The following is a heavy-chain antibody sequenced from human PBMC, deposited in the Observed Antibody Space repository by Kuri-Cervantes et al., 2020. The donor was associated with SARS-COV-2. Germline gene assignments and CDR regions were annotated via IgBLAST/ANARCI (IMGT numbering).Heavy chain of an antibody. CDR2: IYYSGST. J-gene: IGHJ4*02. CDR3: ARLTTVTTFDY. V-gene: IGHV4-39*01. D-gene: IGHD4-17*01. CDR1: GGSISSSSYY. Sequence: SETLSLTCTVSGGSISSSSYYWGWIRQPPGKGLEWIGSIYYSGSTYYNPSLKSRVTISVDTSKNQFSLKLSSVTAADTAVYYCARLTTVTTFDYWGQGTRVTVSS.